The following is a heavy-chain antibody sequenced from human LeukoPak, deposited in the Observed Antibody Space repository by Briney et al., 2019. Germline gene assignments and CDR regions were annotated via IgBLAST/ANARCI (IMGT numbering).Heavy chain of an antibody. Sequence: PSETLSLTCTVSGGSISSYYWSWIRQPPGKGLEWIGYIYYSGSTYYNPSLKSRVTISVDTSKNQFSLKLSSVTAADTAVYYCARDQPRYCSGGSCYSSHYYGMDVWGQGTTVTVSS. CDR3: ARDQPRYCSGGSCYSSHYYGMDV. J-gene: IGHJ6*02. CDR2: IYYSGST. D-gene: IGHD2-15*01. CDR1: GGSISSYY. V-gene: IGHV4-59*12.